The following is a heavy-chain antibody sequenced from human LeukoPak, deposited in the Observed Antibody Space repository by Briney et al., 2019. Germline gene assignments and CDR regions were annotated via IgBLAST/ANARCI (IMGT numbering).Heavy chain of an antibody. CDR2: ISYDGNNN. CDR3: AKALSSSWYNFDY. J-gene: IGHJ4*02. Sequence: PPGGALRLSCAASGFTFSNYGMHWVRQAPGKGLEWVAVISYDGNNNYYADSVKGRFTISRDNSKNTLYLQMNSLRTEDTAVYYCAKALSSSWYNFDYWGQGTLVTVSS. CDR1: GFTFSNYG. D-gene: IGHD6-13*01. V-gene: IGHV3-30*18.